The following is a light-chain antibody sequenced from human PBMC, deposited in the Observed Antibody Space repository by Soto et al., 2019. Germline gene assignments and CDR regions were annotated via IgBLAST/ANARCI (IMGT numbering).Light chain of an antibody. J-gene: IGKJ1*01. Sequence: DIQMTQSPSSLSASVGDRVTITCRASQGISTYLNWYQQKPGKAPKPLIYAASSLQSGVPSRFSGSESETDFTLTISSLQPEDFANYSCQQSYSTTWTFGQGTKVDIK. CDR1: QGISTY. CDR3: QQSYSTTWT. V-gene: IGKV1-39*01. CDR2: AAS.